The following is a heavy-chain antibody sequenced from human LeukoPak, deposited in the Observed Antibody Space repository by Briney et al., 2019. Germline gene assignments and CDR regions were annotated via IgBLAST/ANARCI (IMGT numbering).Heavy chain of an antibody. J-gene: IGHJ5*02. V-gene: IGHV1-18*01. Sequence: ASVKVSCKASGYTFTSYGISWVRQAPGQGLEWMGWISAYNGNTNYAQKLQGRVTMTTDAPTSTAYMELSSLRSDDTAVYYCARAEDYDGSGSYYNSAYWFDPWGQGTLVTVSS. D-gene: IGHD3-10*01. CDR2: ISAYNGNT. CDR1: GYTFTSYG. CDR3: ARAEDYDGSGSYYNSAYWFDP.